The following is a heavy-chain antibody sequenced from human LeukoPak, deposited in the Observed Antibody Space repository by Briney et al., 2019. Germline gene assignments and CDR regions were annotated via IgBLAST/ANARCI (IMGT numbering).Heavy chain of an antibody. CDR2: VFYSGST. D-gene: IGHD1-7*01. CDR1: GGSISSNGFY. J-gene: IGHJ4*02. CDR3: ARVGTMADFDS. V-gene: IGHV4-39*07. Sequence: PSETLSLTCTVSGGSISSNGFYWGWVRQPPGKGPEWIASVFYSGSTHYNPSLKGRVTISRDTSKNQFSLKVTSVTAADTAVYYCARVGTMADFDSWGQGTLVTVSS.